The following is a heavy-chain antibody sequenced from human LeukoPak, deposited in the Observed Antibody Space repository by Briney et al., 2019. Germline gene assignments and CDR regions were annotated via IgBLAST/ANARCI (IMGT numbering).Heavy chain of an antibody. Sequence: SETLSLTCTVSGGSISSYYWSWIRQPPGKGLEWIGYIYYSGSTNYNPSHKSRVTISVDTSKNQFSLKLSSVTAADTAVYYCARGSAWLQLGNYFDYWGQGTLVTVSS. CDR3: ARGSAWLQLGNYFDY. V-gene: IGHV4-59*01. CDR2: IYYSGST. D-gene: IGHD5-24*01. J-gene: IGHJ4*02. CDR1: GGSISSYY.